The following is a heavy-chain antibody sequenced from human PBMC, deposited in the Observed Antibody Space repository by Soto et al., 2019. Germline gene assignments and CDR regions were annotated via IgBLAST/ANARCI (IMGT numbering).Heavy chain of an antibody. D-gene: IGHD1-26*01. J-gene: IGHJ6*02. Sequence: PGGSLRLSCAASGFTFSSYSMNWVRQAPGKGLEWVSYISSSSSTIYYADSVKGRFTISRDNAKNSLYLQMNSLRAEDTAVYYCARGGQVGATYYYYYYGMDVWGQGTTVTVSS. CDR2: ISSSSSTI. CDR1: GFTFSSYS. CDR3: ARGGQVGATYYYYYYGMDV. V-gene: IGHV3-48*01.